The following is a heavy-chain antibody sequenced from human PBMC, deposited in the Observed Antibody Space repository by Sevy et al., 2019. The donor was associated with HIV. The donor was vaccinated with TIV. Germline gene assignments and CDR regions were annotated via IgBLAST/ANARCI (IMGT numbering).Heavy chain of an antibody. J-gene: IGHJ4*02. D-gene: IGHD3-10*02. V-gene: IGHV3-30*18. CDR2: ISYDGSNK. CDR3: AKEKEMSMYYFHS. Sequence: LSLTCAASGFTFSSYGMHWVRQAPGKGLEWVAVISYDGSNKYYADSVKGRFTISRDTSKNTLYLQMNSLRAEDTAVYYCAKEKEMSMYYFHSWGQGTLVTVSS. CDR1: GFTFSSYG.